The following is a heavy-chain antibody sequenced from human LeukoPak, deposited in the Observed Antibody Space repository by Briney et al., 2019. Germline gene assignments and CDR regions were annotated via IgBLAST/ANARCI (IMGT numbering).Heavy chain of an antibody. CDR2: ISGSGGST. V-gene: IGHV3-23*01. CDR1: GFTFSSYA. Sequence: PGGSLRLSCAASGFTFSSYAMSWVRQAPGKGLEWVSAISGSGGSTYYADSVKGRFTISRDNSKNTLYLQMNSLRAEDTAVYYCAKLLDIYYDSSGPNQITDAFDIWGQGTMVTVSS. J-gene: IGHJ3*02. D-gene: IGHD3-22*01. CDR3: AKLLDIYYDSSGPNQITDAFDI.